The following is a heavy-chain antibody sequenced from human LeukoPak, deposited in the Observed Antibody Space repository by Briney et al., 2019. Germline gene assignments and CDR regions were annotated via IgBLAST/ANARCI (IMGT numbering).Heavy chain of an antibody. D-gene: IGHD6-6*01. CDR2: INHSGST. Sequence: SETLSLTCTVSGGSISSDSYYWSWIRQPPGKGLEWIGEINHSGSTNYNPSLKSRVTISVDTSKNQFSLKLSSVTAADTAVYYCARGRIAARLWGPWFDPWGQGTLVTVSS. CDR1: GGSISSDSYY. V-gene: IGHV4-39*07. CDR3: ARGRIAARLWGPWFDP. J-gene: IGHJ5*02.